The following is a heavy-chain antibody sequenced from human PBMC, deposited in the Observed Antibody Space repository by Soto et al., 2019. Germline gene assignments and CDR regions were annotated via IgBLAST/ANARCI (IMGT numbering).Heavy chain of an antibody. J-gene: IGHJ6*02. D-gene: IGHD6-19*01. CDR1: GFTFSSYG. Sequence: GGSLRLSCAASGFTFSSYGMHWVRQAPGKGLEWVAVISYDGSNKYYADSLKGRFTVSRDNSKNTLYLQMSSLRAEDTAVYYCVKDGSSGWPYYYGMDVWGQGTTVTVSS. CDR2: ISYDGSNK. CDR3: VKDGSSGWPYYYGMDV. V-gene: IGHV3-30*18.